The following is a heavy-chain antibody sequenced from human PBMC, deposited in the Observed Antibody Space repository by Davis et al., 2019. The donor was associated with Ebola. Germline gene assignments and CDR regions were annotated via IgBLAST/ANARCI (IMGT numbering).Heavy chain of an antibody. V-gene: IGHV3-72*01. J-gene: IGHJ3*02. CDR1: GFTFSSYA. Sequence: GESLKISCAASGFTFSSYAMTWVRQAPGQGLEWVARIRNKGNSYTTEYAASVKGRFTISRDDSENSHYLQMNSLKTEETAVYYCARGSVGTAFRAFDIWGQGTMVTVSS. CDR3: ARGSVGTAFRAFDI. D-gene: IGHD5-18*01. CDR2: IRNKGNSYTT.